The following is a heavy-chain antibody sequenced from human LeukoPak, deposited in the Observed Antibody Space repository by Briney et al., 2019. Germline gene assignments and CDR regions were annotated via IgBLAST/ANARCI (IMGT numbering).Heavy chain of an antibody. J-gene: IGHJ4*02. D-gene: IGHD2-2*02. Sequence: GGSLRLSCAASGFTFDDYGMSWVRQAPGKGLEWVSGINCSGGSTCYADSVKGRFTISRDNAKSSLYLKMNSLRAEDTALYYSARDRCSSTSCYTDCWGQGTLVTVSS. CDR1: GFTFDDYG. CDR2: INCSGGST. V-gene: IGHV3-20*04. CDR3: ARDRCSSTSCYTDC.